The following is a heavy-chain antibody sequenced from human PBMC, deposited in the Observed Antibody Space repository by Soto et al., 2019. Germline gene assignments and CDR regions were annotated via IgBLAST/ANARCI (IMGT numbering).Heavy chain of an antibody. Sequence: SETLFLTCAVYGGSFSGYYWSWIRQPPGKGLEWIGEINHSGSTNYNPSLKSRVTISVDTSKNQFSLKLSSVTAADTAVYYCARGRYYYGSGSYFPSYYYGMDVWGQGTTVTVCS. CDR1: GGSFSGYY. J-gene: IGHJ6*02. V-gene: IGHV4-34*01. CDR3: ARGRYYYGSGSYFPSYYYGMDV. CDR2: INHSGST. D-gene: IGHD3-10*01.